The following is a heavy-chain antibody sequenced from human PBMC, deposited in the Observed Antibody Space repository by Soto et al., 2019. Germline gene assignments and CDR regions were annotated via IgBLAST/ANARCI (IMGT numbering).Heavy chain of an antibody. CDR1: GGSISSYY. CDR2: IHYSGST. V-gene: IGHV4-59*01. D-gene: IGHD3-3*01. J-gene: IGHJ4*02. CDR3: ARDSWSGYGYFDY. Sequence: SETLSLTCTVSGGSISSYYWGWIRQPPGKGREWIGYIHYSGSTNYNPSLRSRVTISVDTSKNQFSLKLSSVTAADTAVYYCARDSWSGYGYFDYWGPGTLVTVYS.